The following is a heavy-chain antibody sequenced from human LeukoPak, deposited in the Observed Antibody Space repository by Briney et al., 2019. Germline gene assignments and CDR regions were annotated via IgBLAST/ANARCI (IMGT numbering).Heavy chain of an antibody. CDR1: EFPFSSYG. CDR2: IWHDGSNK. J-gene: IGHJ4*02. Sequence: GGSLRLSCAASEFPFSSYGMHWVRQAPGKGLEWVAVIWHDGSNKYYADSVKGRFTISRDNSKNTLYLQMNSLRAEDTAVYYCASEAYCGGDCYEVFDSWGQGTLVTVSP. V-gene: IGHV3-33*01. CDR3: ASEAYCGGDCYEVFDS. D-gene: IGHD2-21*02.